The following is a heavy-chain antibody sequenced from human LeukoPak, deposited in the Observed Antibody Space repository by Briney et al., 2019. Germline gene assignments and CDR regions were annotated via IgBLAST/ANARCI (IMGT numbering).Heavy chain of an antibody. D-gene: IGHD2-2*01. CDR1: GFTFSSFQ. J-gene: IGHJ6*02. Sequence: GGSLRLSCGASGFTFSSFQMTWVRQAPGKGLEWVSYIGGGDSQIFYADSVKGRFTVSRDNAKNSLYLQMSSLRAEDTAVYYCAREHIVVVPAAMSSSISGYYYYGMDVWGQGTTVTVSS. CDR3: AREHIVVVPAAMSSSISGYYYYGMDV. CDR2: IGGGDSQI. V-gene: IGHV3-48*03.